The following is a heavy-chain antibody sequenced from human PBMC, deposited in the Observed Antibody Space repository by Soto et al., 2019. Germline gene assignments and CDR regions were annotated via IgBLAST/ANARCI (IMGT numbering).Heavy chain of an antibody. J-gene: IGHJ5*02. CDR3: AKDPANSSGWPENWFDP. Sequence: PGGSLRLSCAASGFTFSSYAMSWVRQAPGKGLEWVSAISGSGGSTYYADSVKGRFTISRDNSKNTLYLQMNSLRAEDTAVYYCAKDPANSSGWPENWFDPWGQGTLVTVSS. V-gene: IGHV3-23*01. CDR1: GFTFSSYA. CDR2: ISGSGGST. D-gene: IGHD6-19*01.